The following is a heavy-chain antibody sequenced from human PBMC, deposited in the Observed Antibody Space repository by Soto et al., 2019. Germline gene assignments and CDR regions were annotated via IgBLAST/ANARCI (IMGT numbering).Heavy chain of an antibody. V-gene: IGHV4-38-2*01. Sequence: PSETLSLTCAVSGYSISSGYYWGWIRQPPGKGLEWIGSIYHSGSTYYNPSLKSRVTISVDTSKNQFSLKLSSVTAADTAVYFCARGTYKGIVATGLNWFDPWGRGTLVTVSS. D-gene: IGHD5-12*01. J-gene: IGHJ5*02. CDR3: ARGTYKGIVATGLNWFDP. CDR1: GYSISSGYY. CDR2: IYHSGST.